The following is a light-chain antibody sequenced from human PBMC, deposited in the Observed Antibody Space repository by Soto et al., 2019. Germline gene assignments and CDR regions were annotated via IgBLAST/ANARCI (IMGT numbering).Light chain of an antibody. CDR3: QQRKDYPLT. V-gene: IGKV1-9*01. J-gene: IGKJ4*01. CDR2: AAS. Sequence: DIQLTQSPSFLSASVGDRVTITCRASQGISSYLAWFQQKPGRAPKLLVYAASTLQSGVPLRFSGSGSGTEFTLTISSLQPEDFATYYCQQRKDYPLTFGGGTKVEIK. CDR1: QGISSY.